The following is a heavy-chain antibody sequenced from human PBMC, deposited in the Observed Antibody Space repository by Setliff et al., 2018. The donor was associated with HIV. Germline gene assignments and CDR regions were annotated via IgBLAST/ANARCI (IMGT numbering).Heavy chain of an antibody. CDR1: GFTFSSYA. D-gene: IGHD6-13*01. V-gene: IGHV3-23*01. Sequence: GGSLRLSCAASGFTFSSYAMTWVRQAPGKGLEWVSSISNNGGKTYYADSEKGRFTISRDNSKNTLYLQMNSLRPEDTAVYYCARDCRVGWVFTYGMDVWGKGTTVTVSS. CDR2: ISNNGGKT. CDR3: ARDCRVGWVFTYGMDV. J-gene: IGHJ6*04.